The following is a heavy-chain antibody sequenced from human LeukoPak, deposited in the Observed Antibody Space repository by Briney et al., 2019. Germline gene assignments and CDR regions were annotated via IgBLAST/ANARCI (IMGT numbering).Heavy chain of an antibody. Sequence: SETLSLTCTVSGYSISSGYYWGWIRQPPGKGLEWIGSIYHDGSTIYNPSLKSRVTISVDTSKNQFSLKLSSVTAADTAVYYCARAALLWFGEPIDYWGQGTLVTVSS. V-gene: IGHV4-38-2*02. J-gene: IGHJ4*02. CDR1: GYSISSGYY. CDR2: IYHDGST. CDR3: ARAALLWFGEPIDY. D-gene: IGHD3-10*01.